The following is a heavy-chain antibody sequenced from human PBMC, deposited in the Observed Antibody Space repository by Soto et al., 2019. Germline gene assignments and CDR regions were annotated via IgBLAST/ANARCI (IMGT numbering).Heavy chain of an antibody. D-gene: IGHD3-22*01. J-gene: IGHJ5*02. V-gene: IGHV3-23*01. CDR2: IKSGGST. CDR1: GFIFSAYA. CDR3: AKLYDDGSGFYL. Sequence: PGGSLRLSCAASGFIFSAYAMSWVRQAPGKGLEWVSLIKSGGSTYYADSVKGRLTISRDNSKNTLYLQMNSLRAEDTAVYYCAKLYDDGSGFYLWGQGTLVTVSS.